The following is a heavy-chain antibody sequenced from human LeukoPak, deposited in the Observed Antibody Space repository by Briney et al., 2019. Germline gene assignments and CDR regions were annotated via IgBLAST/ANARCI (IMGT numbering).Heavy chain of an antibody. J-gene: IGHJ4*02. D-gene: IGHD3-10*01. Sequence: GGSLRLSCAASGFTFSNAWMSWVRQAPGKGLEWVGRIKSKTDGGTTDYAAPVKGRFTISRDDSKNTLYLQMNSLKTEDTAVYYCTTDAHIHGSGSCLDYWGQGTLVTVSS. CDR3: TTDAHIHGSGSCLDY. CDR2: IKSKTDGGTT. CDR1: GFTFSNAW. V-gene: IGHV3-15*01.